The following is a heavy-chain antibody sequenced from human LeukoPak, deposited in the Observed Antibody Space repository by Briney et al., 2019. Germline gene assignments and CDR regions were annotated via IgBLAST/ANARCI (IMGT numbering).Heavy chain of an antibody. V-gene: IGHV3-7*04. D-gene: IGHD1-14*01. J-gene: IGHJ6*02. CDR3: ARDVPEQWSVLGVYHYRFDV. CDR1: GFTINRNW. CDR2: IKSDGSEE. Sequence: GGSLRLSCAASGFTINRNWMSSVRQAPGKGLEWVAQIKSDGSEEYYADPVRGRFTISRDNAKSSLYLQMNSLGVEDTAVYYCARDVPEQWSVLGVYHYRFDVWGQGTTLIVSS.